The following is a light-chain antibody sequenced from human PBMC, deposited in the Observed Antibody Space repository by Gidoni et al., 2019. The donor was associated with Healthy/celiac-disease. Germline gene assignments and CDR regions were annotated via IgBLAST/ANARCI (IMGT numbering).Light chain of an antibody. Sequence: EIVLTQSPATLSLSPGERATLPCRASQSVSSYLAWYQQKPGQAPRLLIYDASNRATGIPAGFSGSGSGTDFTLTISSLEPEDFAVYYCRQRSNWPPFTFGPGTKVEIK. CDR1: QSVSSY. V-gene: IGKV3-11*01. CDR2: DAS. CDR3: RQRSNWPPFT. J-gene: IGKJ3*01.